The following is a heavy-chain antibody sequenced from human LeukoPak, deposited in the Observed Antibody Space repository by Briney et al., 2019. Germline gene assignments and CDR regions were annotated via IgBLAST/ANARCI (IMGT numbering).Heavy chain of an antibody. Sequence: SETLSLTCTVSGGSVSSYYWNWIRQPAGKGLEWIGHIYSSSSTNYSPSLKSRVTMSVDTSKNHFTLNLSSVTAADTAVYYCARVDTTVAYTMDVWGQGTTVTVSS. J-gene: IGHJ6*02. V-gene: IGHV4-4*07. CDR2: IYSSSST. CDR3: ARVDTTVAYTMDV. D-gene: IGHD5-18*01. CDR1: GGSVSSYY.